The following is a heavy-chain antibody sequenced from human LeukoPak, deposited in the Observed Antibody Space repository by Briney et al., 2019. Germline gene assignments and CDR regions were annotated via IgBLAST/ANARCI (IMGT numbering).Heavy chain of an antibody. CDR1: GYTLTELS. Sequence: GASVKVSCKLSGYTLTELSMHWVRQAPGKGRGWMGGFDPEDGETIYAQKFQSRVTMTEDTSTDTAYMELSSLRSEDTAVYYCATALGLYCSSTSCPRHYYYGMDVWGKGTTVTVSS. CDR2: FDPEDGET. J-gene: IGHJ6*04. V-gene: IGHV1-24*01. D-gene: IGHD2-2*01. CDR3: ATALGLYCSSTSCPRHYYYGMDV.